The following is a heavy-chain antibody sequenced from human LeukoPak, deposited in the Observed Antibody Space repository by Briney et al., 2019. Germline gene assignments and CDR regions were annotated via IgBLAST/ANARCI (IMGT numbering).Heavy chain of an antibody. V-gene: IGHV5-51*04. CDR2: VSPHNSDT. D-gene: IGHD1-1*01. J-gene: IGHJ4*02. CDR1: GYNFTNYW. Sequence: GESLKISCKGSGYNFTNYWIDWVRQMPGKGLEWMGIVSPHNSDTRYNPSFQGQVTISVDKPISAAYLHLSSLKASDTAMYYCARRYTRNWHIDYWGQGTLVTVSS. CDR3: ARRYTRNWHIDY.